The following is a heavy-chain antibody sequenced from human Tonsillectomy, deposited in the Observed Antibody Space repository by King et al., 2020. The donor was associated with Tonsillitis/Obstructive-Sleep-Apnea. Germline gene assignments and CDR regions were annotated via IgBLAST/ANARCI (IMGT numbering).Heavy chain of an antibody. V-gene: IGHV3-15*01. CDR3: TSDRRIAAGGNNGWFFHL. J-gene: IGHJ2*01. CDR1: GFTFSNGW. Sequence: VQLVESGGGLVKPGGSLRLSCAASGFTFSNGWMSWVRQPPGKGLEWVGRIKSKTDGGTTDYAAPVKGRFTISRDDSKNTLYLQMNSLKTEDTALYYCTSDRRIAAGGNNGWFFHLWGHGTLVTVPS. D-gene: IGHD6-13*01. CDR2: IKSKTDGGTT.